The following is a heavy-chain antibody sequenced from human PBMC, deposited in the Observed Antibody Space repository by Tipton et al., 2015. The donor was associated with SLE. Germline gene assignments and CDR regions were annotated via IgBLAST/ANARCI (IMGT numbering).Heavy chain of an antibody. CDR3: ANQNWNYYF. D-gene: IGHD1-7*01. V-gene: IGHV4-34*08. Sequence: TLSLTCAVYGGTSRDYFWSWIRQPPGKGLEWIGEVSHRGTTNYNPSLDSRVTISLARFNNQFTLKMTSVTAADTAVYYCANQNWNYYFWGQGNLVTVSS. J-gene: IGHJ4*02. CDR2: VSHRGTT. CDR1: GGTSRDYF.